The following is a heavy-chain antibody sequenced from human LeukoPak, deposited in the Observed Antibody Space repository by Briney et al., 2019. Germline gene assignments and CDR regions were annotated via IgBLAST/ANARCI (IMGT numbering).Heavy chain of an antibody. CDR3: ARDRSPKVSSSLDY. V-gene: IGHV1-46*01. D-gene: IGHD6-6*01. CDR2: INPSGGST. Sequence: ASVKVSCEASGYTFTSYYMHWVRQASGQGLEWMGIINPSGGSTSYAQEFQGRVTMTGDTSTSTVYMELSSLRSEDTAVYYCARDRSPKVSSSLDYWGQGTLVTVSS. CDR1: GYTFTSYY. J-gene: IGHJ4*02.